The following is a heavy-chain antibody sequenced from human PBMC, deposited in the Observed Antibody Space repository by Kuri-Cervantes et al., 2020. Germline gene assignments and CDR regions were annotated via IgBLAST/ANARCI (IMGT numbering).Heavy chain of an antibody. CDR1: GGTFSSYA. CDR3: ARGLYYYYGMDV. J-gene: IGHJ6*02. CDR2: IIPIFGTA. Sequence: SVKVSCKASGGTFSSYAISWLRQAPGQGLEWMGGIIPIFGTANYAQKFQGRVTITADESTSTAYMELSSLSSEDTAVYYCARGLYYYYGMDVWGQGTTVTVSS. V-gene: IGHV1-69*13.